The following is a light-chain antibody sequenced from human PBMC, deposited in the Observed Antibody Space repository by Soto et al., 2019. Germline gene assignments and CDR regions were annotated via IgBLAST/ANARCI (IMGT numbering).Light chain of an antibody. J-gene: IGLJ1*01. CDR2: DDG. CDR1: NIGRKS. V-gene: IGLV3-21*02. CDR3: QVWDSSSDHLYV. Sequence: SYELTQPPSVSVAPGQTARFTWGGTNIGRKSVHWYQQKPGQAPVLVVYDDGDRPSGIPERFSGSNSGNTATLTISRVEAGDEADYYCQVWDSSSDHLYVFGTGTKVTVL.